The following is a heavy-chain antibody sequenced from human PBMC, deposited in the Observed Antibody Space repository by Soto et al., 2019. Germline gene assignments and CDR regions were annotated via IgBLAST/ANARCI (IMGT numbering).Heavy chain of an antibody. CDR1: GCTFTSYG. V-gene: IGHV1-18*01. D-gene: IGHD2-8*01. CDR2: ISAYNGNT. CDR3: ARVCTNGVWCFDY. J-gene: IGHJ4*02. Sequence: GASGKVSCKGSGCTFTSYGISWVRQAPGQGLEWMGWISAYNGNTNYAQKLQGRVTMTTDTSTSTAYMELRSLRSDDTAVYYCARVCTNGVWCFDYWGQGTLVTVSS.